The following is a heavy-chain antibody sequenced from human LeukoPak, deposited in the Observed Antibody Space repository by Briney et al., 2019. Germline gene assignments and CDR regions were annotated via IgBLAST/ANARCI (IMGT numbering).Heavy chain of an antibody. CDR2: IYTSGST. D-gene: IGHD6-13*01. J-gene: IGHJ4*02. Sequence: SETLSLTCAVYGGSFSGYYWSWIRQPAGKGLEWIGRIYTSGSTNYNPSLKSRVTISVDTSKNQFSLNLSSVTAADTAVYYCARRRGNSSSWYSTGFDYWGQGTLVTVSS. CDR3: ARRRGNSSSWYSTGFDY. CDR1: GGSFSGYY. V-gene: IGHV4-59*10.